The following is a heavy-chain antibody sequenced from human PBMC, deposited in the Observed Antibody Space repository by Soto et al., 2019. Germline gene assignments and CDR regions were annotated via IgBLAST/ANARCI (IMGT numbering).Heavy chain of an antibody. V-gene: IGHV3-30*18. CDR2: ISYDGSNK. Sequence: GGSLRLSCAASGFTFSSYGMHWVRQAPGKGLEWVAVISYDGSNKYYADSVKGRFTISRDNSKNTLYLQMNSLRAEDTAVYYCAKSLPWELPSYYYYYYGMDVWGQGTTVTVSS. J-gene: IGHJ6*02. CDR3: AKSLPWELPSYYYYYYGMDV. CDR1: GFTFSSYG. D-gene: IGHD1-26*01.